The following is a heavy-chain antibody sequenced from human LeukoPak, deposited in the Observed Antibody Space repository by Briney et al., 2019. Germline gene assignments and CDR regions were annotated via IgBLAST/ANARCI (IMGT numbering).Heavy chain of an antibody. CDR1: GYTLTSYV. D-gene: IGHD3-10*01. Sequence: ASVKVSCKASGYTLTSYVMHWVRQAPGQKGVWVRWINAVNGNTKYSQKFQGRVTITRDTSASTAYMELSRVRYEDTAVYYCARGGYGSGSYNYFDYWGQGTLVTVSS. V-gene: IGHV1-3*01. CDR2: INAVNGNT. CDR3: ARGGYGSGSYNYFDY. J-gene: IGHJ4*02.